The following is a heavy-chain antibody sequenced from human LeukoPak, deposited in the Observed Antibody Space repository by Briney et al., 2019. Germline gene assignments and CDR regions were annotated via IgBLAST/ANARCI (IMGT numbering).Heavy chain of an antibody. CDR2: IYFSGST. Sequence: SETLSLTCTVSGGSISSYYWSWIRQPPGKGLEWIGYIYFSGSTNYNPSLKSRVTISVDTFRNQFSLKLNSVTAADTAVYYCARLSTVTTEGNYFDYWGQGTLVTVSS. D-gene: IGHD4-17*01. CDR1: GGSISSYY. V-gene: IGHV4-59*08. J-gene: IGHJ4*02. CDR3: ARLSTVTTEGNYFDY.